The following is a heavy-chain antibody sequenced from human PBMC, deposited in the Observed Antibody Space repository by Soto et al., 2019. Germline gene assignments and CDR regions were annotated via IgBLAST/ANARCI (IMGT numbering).Heavy chain of an antibody. CDR2: IHPSDSDI. CDR1: GYRFTSFW. CDR3: ARHLVDSGYHLDY. Sequence: GESLKISCAGSGYRFTSFWIAWMRQMPGKGLEWMGRIHPSDSDIKYSPSFQGHVTISADKSSNTAYLHWGSLKASNTAIYYCARHLVDSGYHLDYWGQGALVIVSS. D-gene: IGHD5-12*01. J-gene: IGHJ4*02. V-gene: IGHV5-10-1*01.